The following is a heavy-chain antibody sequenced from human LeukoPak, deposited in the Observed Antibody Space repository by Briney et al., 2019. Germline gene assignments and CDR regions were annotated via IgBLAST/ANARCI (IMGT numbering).Heavy chain of an antibody. D-gene: IGHD7-27*01. J-gene: IGHJ6*02. CDR3: ARQQSNWASGPGMDV. CDR1: GGSISTSTYY. V-gene: IGHV4-39*01. CDR2: IYYSGST. Sequence: PSETLSLTCTVSGGSISTSTYYWGWIRQPPGKGLEWIGSIYYSGSTYYTPSLKSRVTISVDQSKNHFSLRLSSVTAADTAMYYCARQQSNWASGPGMDVWGQGTTVTVSS.